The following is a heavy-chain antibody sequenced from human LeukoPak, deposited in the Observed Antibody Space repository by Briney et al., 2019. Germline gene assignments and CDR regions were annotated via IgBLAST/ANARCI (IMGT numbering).Heavy chain of an antibody. D-gene: IGHD2-2*01. V-gene: IGHV3-66*02. CDR1: GFTVSSNY. Sequence: GGSLRLSCAASGFTVSSNYMSWFRQAPGKGLEGVSFFYSGGSTYYADSVKGRFTISRDNSKNTLYLQMNSLRAEDTAVYYCARDGVACSSTSCYQYYFDYWGQGTLVTVSS. J-gene: IGHJ4*02. CDR3: ARDGVACSSTSCYQYYFDY. CDR2: FYSGGST.